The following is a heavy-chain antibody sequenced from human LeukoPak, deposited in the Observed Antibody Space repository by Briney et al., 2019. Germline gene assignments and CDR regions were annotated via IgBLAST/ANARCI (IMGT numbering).Heavy chain of an antibody. CDR1: GYTFTSYY. V-gene: IGHV1-46*01. CDR2: INPSGGST. CDR3: AREDDRRDGYQTPPDY. Sequence: ASVKVSCKASGYTFTSYYMHWVRQAPGQGLEWMGIINPSGGSTSYAQKFQGRVTMTMDTSTSTVYMELSSLRSEDTAVYYCAREDDRRDGYQTPPDYWGQGTLVTVSS. D-gene: IGHD5-24*01. J-gene: IGHJ4*02.